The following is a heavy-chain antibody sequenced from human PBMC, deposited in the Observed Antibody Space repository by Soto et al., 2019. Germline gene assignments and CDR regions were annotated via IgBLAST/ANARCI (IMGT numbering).Heavy chain of an antibody. D-gene: IGHD2-2*01. J-gene: IGHJ5*02. V-gene: IGHV1-18*01. CDR2: ISAYNGNT. Sequence: QVQLVQSGAEVKKPGASVKVSCKASGYTFTSYGISWVRQAPGQGLEWMGWISAYNGNTNYAQKLQGRVTMTTDTXXSXAXRELRRLRSDDTAVYYCARKARYCSSTSCYARGFDPWGQGTLVTVSS. CDR3: ARKARYCSSTSCYARGFDP. CDR1: GYTFTSYG.